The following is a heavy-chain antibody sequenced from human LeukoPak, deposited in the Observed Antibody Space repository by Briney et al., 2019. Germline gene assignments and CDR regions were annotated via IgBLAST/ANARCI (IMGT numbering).Heavy chain of an antibody. Sequence: GGSLRLSCAASGFTFSSYSMNWVRQAPGKGLEWVSSISSSSSYIYYADSVKGRLTISRDNAKNSLYLQMNSLRAEDTAVYYCARTSAVGGSCYGYWGQGTLVTVSS. D-gene: IGHD2-15*01. CDR3: ARTSAVGGSCYGY. CDR1: GFTFSSYS. V-gene: IGHV3-21*01. J-gene: IGHJ4*02. CDR2: ISSSSSYI.